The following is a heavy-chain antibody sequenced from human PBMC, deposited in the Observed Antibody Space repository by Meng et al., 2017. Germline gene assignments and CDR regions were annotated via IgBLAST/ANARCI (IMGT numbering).Heavy chain of an antibody. Sequence: LQQWGAGLFNPSETLSLTCAVYGGSFSGYYWSWIRQPPGKGLEWIGEINHSGSTNYNPSLKSRVTISVDTSKNQFSLKLSSVTAADTAVYYCARGRYFDWLSYRYYFDYWGQGTLVTVSS. CDR1: GGSFSGYY. CDR2: INHSGST. J-gene: IGHJ4*02. CDR3: ARGRYFDWLSYRYYFDY. V-gene: IGHV4-34*01. D-gene: IGHD3-9*01.